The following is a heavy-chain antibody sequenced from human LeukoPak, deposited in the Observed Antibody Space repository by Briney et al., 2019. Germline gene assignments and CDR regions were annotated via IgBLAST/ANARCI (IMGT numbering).Heavy chain of an antibody. J-gene: IGHJ4*02. CDR3: ARHKETCSGDYCYLDYFDY. D-gene: IGHD2-15*01. CDR2: IYTSGST. CDR1: GDSISSGNYY. Sequence: SETLSLTCTVSGDSISSGNYYWTWIRQPTGEGLEWIGRIYTSGSTKYNPSLKSRVTISLDTSKNQFSLKLSSVAAADTAVYYCARHKETCSGDYCYLDYFDYWGQGTLVTVSS. V-gene: IGHV4-61*02.